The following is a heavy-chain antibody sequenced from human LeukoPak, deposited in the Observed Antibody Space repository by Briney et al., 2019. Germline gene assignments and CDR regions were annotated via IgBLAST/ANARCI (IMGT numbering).Heavy chain of an antibody. CDR2: IYYSGST. V-gene: IGHV4-59*12. D-gene: IGHD4-11*01. Sequence: SETLSLTCTVSGGSISSYYWSWIRQPPGKGLEWIGYIYYSGSTNYNPSLKSRVTISVDTSKNQFSLKLSSVTAADTAVYYCARGVTSSLYYYGMDVWGQGTTVTVSS. CDR1: GGSISSYY. CDR3: ARGVTSSLYYYGMDV. J-gene: IGHJ6*02.